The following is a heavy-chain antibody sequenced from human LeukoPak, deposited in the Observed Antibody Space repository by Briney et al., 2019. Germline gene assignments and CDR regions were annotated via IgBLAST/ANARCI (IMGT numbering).Heavy chain of an antibody. CDR3: AKAKGALIVVPHFDP. CDR1: GFTFDDYA. CDR2: ISWNSGSI. D-gene: IGHD2-2*01. V-gene: IGHV3-9*03. Sequence: PGRSLRLSCAASGFTFDDYAMHWVRQAPGKGLEWVSGISWNSGSIGYADSVKGRFTISRDNAKNSLYLQMNSLRAEDMALYYCAKAKGALIVVPHFDPRGQGTLVTVSS. J-gene: IGHJ5*02.